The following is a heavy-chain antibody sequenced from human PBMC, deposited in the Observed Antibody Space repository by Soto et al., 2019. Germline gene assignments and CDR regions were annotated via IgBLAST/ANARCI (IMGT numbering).Heavy chain of an antibody. CDR3: TKNMDGRVVVAEDNHFDY. CDR1: GFTFGEYT. V-gene: IGHV3-43*01. CDR2: IGWNGIDT. D-gene: IGHD2-15*01. Sequence: DVQLVESGGVVVQPGGSLRLSCVASGFTFGEYTMHWVRQAPGKGLEWVSLIGWNGIDTYYADSVKGRFPISRDNSKNSLFLRMNSLRTEDMGLYYCTKNMDGRVVVAEDNHFDYWGQGALVTVSS. J-gene: IGHJ4*02.